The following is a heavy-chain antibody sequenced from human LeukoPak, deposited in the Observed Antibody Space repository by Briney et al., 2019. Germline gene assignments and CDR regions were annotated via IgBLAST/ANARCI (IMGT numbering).Heavy chain of an antibody. CDR1: GFTFNNAW. CDR3: ARMATVLDY. J-gene: IGHJ4*02. CDR2: IIAGGDST. D-gene: IGHD5-24*01. V-gene: IGHV3-23*01. Sequence: GGSLRLSCAASGFTFNNAWMSWVRQAPGKGLEWVSTIIAGGDSTYYADSVKGRFTISRDNSKNTLSLQMNSLRAEDTAVYYCARMATVLDYWGQGTLVTVSS.